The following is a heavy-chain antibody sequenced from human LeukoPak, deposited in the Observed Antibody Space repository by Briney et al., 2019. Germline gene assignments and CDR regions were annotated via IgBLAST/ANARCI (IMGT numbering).Heavy chain of an antibody. CDR1: GFTFDDYG. Sequence: GGSLRLSCAASGFTFDDYGMSWVRQAPRKGLEWVSGINWNGGSTGYADSVKGRFTISRDNAKNSLYLQMNSLRAEDTALYYCARSLPAATVGAFDYWGQGTLVTVSS. D-gene: IGHD2-2*01. CDR2: INWNGGST. V-gene: IGHV3-20*04. CDR3: ARSLPAATVGAFDY. J-gene: IGHJ4*02.